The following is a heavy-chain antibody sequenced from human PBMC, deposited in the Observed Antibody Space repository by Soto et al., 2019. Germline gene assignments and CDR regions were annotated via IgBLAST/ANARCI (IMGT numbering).Heavy chain of an antibody. J-gene: IGHJ6*02. CDR1: GGTFNNYG. CDR2: IIPFFGPS. Sequence: QVQLVQSGAEVKKPGSSVKVSCKTSGGTFNNYGITWVRQAPGQGLEWMGGIIPFFGPSHYAQKLQGRVTITADESTSTAYMELSSLRYEDTAVYYCARGSNSGYYYGLDVWGQGTTVTVSS. V-gene: IGHV1-69*01. D-gene: IGHD3-10*01. CDR3: ARGSNSGYYYGLDV.